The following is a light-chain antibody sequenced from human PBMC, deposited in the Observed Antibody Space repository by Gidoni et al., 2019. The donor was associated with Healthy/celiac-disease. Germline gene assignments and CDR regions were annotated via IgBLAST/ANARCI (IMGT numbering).Light chain of an antibody. CDR1: QSISSY. CDR3: QQSYSTPRT. J-gene: IGKJ1*01. V-gene: IGKV1-39*01. CDR2: AAS. Sequence: DIQMTQSPSSLSASVGDRVTITCRARQSISSYLNGYKKKPGKAPKLLIYAASSLQSGVPSRFSGSGSGTDFTLTIRSLQPEDFETYYGQQSYSTPRTFGQGTKVEIK.